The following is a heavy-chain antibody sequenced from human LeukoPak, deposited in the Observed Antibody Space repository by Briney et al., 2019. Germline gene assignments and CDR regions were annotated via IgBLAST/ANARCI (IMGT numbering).Heavy chain of an antibody. CDR1: GFTFSSYA. J-gene: IGHJ4*02. D-gene: IGHD6-19*01. V-gene: IGHV3-23*01. CDR3: AKGPLTKYSSGWFRGGYFDY. Sequence: GGSLRLSCAASGFTFSSYAMSWVRQAPGKGLEWVPAISGSGGSTYYADSVKGRFTISRDNSKNTLYLQMNSLRAEDTAVYYCAKGPLTKYSSGWFRGGYFDYWGQGTLVTVSS. CDR2: ISGSGGST.